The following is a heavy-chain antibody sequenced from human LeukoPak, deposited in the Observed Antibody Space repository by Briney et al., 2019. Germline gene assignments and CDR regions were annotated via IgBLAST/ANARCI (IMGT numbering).Heavy chain of an antibody. D-gene: IGHD4-17*01. CDR2: IYYSGST. Sequence: PSETLSLTCTVSGGSISSYYWSWIRQPPGKGLEWIGSIYYSGSTYYNPSLKSRVTISVDTSKNQFSLKLSSVTAADTAVYYCAREYTDDGDYDWGQGTLVTVSS. CDR1: GGSISSYY. V-gene: IGHV4-59*12. CDR3: AREYTDDGDYD. J-gene: IGHJ4*02.